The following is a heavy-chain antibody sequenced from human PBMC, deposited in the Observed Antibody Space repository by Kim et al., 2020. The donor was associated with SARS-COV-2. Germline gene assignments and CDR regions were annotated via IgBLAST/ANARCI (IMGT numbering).Heavy chain of an antibody. Sequence: ASVKVSCKASGYTFTGYYMHWVRQAPGQGLEWMGRINPNSGGTNYAQKFQGRVTMTRDTSISTAYMELSRLRSDDTAVYYCARESQHWGDGYNFGWFDPWGQGTLVTVSS. V-gene: IGHV1-2*06. D-gene: IGHD5-12*01. J-gene: IGHJ5*02. CDR3: ARESQHWGDGYNFGWFDP. CDR2: INPNSGGT. CDR1: GYTFTGYY.